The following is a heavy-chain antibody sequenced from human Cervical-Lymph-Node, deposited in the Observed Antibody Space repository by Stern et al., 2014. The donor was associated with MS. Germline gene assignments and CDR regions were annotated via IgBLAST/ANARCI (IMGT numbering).Heavy chain of an antibody. J-gene: IGHJ4*02. CDR2: TSDDGDKN. Sequence: QVQLVESGGGVVQPGRSLRLSCVASGFTFRNYAMHWVRQAPGKGLEWVAVTSDDGDKNYYADSVRGRFTVSRNNSKNTLYLQMSSLRPDDTATYYCARSAHSDYWARDRWSSSPQ. V-gene: IGHV3-30-3*01. CDR3: ARSAHSDY. CDR1: GFTFRNYA.